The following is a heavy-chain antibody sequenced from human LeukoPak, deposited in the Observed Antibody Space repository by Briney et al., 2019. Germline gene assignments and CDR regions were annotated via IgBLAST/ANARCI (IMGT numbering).Heavy chain of an antibody. CDR2: ISWDGGST. CDR3: AKDGPNGGIKFYYYYGMDV. V-gene: IGHV3-43D*03. J-gene: IGHJ6*02. D-gene: IGHD4-23*01. CDR1: GFTFDDYA. Sequence: GGSLRLSCAASGFTFDDYAMHWVRQAPGKGLEWVSLISWDGGSTYYADSVKGRFTISRDNSKNSLYLQMNSLRAEDAALYYCAKDGPNGGIKFYYYYGMDVWGQGTTVTVSS.